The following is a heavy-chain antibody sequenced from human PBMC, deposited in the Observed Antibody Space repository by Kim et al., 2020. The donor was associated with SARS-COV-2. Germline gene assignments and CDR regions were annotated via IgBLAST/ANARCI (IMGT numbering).Heavy chain of an antibody. CDR1: GGSISSSSYY. D-gene: IGHD6-19*01. J-gene: IGHJ4*02. CDR3: ARQNGQWLVQGGDY. V-gene: IGHV4-39*01. CDR2: IYYSGST. Sequence: SETLSLTCTVSGGSISSSSYYWGWIRQPPGKGLEWIGSIYYSGSTYYNPSLKSRVTISVDTSKNQFSLKLSSVTAADTAVYYCARQNGQWLVQGGDYWGQGTLVTVSS.